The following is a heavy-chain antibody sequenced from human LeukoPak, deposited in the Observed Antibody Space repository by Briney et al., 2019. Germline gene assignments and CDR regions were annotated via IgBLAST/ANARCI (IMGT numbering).Heavy chain of an antibody. D-gene: IGHD3-22*01. CDR1: GGSITSGNYY. CDR3: ARGLYYYDSSGYYPSFDY. Sequence: PSETLSLTCSVSGGSITSGNYYWNWIRRPAGKGLEWIGRIYTSGSSSYNPSLKSRVTISADTSKNQFSLKLSSVTAADTAVYYCARGLYYYDSSGYYPSFDYWGQGTLVTVSS. V-gene: IGHV4-61*02. J-gene: IGHJ4*02. CDR2: IYTSGSS.